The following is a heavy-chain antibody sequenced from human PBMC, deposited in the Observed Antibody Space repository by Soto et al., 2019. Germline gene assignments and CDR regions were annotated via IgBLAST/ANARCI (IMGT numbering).Heavy chain of an antibody. CDR3: ATVRSRWNIDY. Sequence: QVQLQESGPGLVKPSQTLSLTCIVSGGSISSDDHYWSWIRQPPGKGLEWIGYIYYSGTTHSYPSLKSRLFISLDTSKSQFYLQLTSVTAADTAVYYCATVRSRWNIDYWGQGTLVTVSS. V-gene: IGHV4-30-4*01. CDR2: IYYSGTT. J-gene: IGHJ4*02. D-gene: IGHD6-13*01. CDR1: GGSISSDDHY.